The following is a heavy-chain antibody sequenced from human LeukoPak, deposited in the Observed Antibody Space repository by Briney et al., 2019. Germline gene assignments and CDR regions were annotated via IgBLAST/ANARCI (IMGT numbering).Heavy chain of an antibody. J-gene: IGHJ3*02. CDR1: GGSISSSSYY. CDR3: ARDLLRGESGSWFEAFDI. CDR2: IYYSGST. D-gene: IGHD6-13*01. Sequence: PSETLSLTCTVSGGSISSSSYYWGWIRQPPGKGLEWIGSIYYSGSTYYNPSLKSRVTISVDTSKNQFSLSLNSVTAADTAIYYCARDLLRGESGSWFEAFDIWGQGTMVTVSS. V-gene: IGHV4-39*07.